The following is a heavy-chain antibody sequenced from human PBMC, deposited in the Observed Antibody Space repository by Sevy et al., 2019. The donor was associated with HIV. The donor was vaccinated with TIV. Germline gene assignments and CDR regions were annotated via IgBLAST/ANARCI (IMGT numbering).Heavy chain of an antibody. CDR3: ARAERPSLHFHV. V-gene: IGHV1-2*02. Sequence: ASVKVSCKASGYTFTGYYIHWVRQAPGQGLEWMGWINPDSGGTHYAQNFQGRVTMTRDTSITTTFMEMSRLVSDDTAVYYCARAERPSLHFHVWGQGTLVTVSS. CDR2: INPDSGGT. J-gene: IGHJ4*02. CDR1: GYTFTGYY.